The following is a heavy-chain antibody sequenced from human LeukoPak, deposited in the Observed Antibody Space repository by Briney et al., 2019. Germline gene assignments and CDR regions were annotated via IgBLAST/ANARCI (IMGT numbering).Heavy chain of an antibody. CDR1: GGSISSGSYY. CDR3: ARAGGVKTAALDLDY. CDR2: IYTSGSA. Sequence: SETQSLTCTVSGGSISSGSYYWSWIRQPAGKGLEWIGRIYTSGSANHNPSLKSRVTISRDTSKNQFSLKLTSVTTADTAVYYCARAGGVKTAALDLDYWGQGTLVTVSS. J-gene: IGHJ4*02. D-gene: IGHD6-25*01. V-gene: IGHV4-61*02.